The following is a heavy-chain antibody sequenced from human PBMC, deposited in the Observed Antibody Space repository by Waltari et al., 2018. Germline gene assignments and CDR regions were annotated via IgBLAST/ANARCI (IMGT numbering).Heavy chain of an antibody. CDR1: GFTFSSYA. V-gene: IGHV3-23*04. CDR2: ISGSGGRT. CDR3: AKNLLGYCSSTSCLPYYFDY. Sequence: EVQLVESGGGLVQPGGSLRLSCAAPGFTFSSYAMSWVRQAPGQGREWVSAISGSGGRTYYADSVKGRFTISRDNSKNTLYLQMNSLRAEDTAVYYCAKNLLGYCSSTSCLPYYFDYWGQGTLVTVSS. D-gene: IGHD2-2*01. J-gene: IGHJ4*02.